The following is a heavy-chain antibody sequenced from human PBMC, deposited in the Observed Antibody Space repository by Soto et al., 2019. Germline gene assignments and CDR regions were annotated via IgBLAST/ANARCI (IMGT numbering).Heavy chain of an antibody. CDR3: ARDLLSSSPNYYYYYGMDV. J-gene: IGHJ6*02. CDR2: IYYSGST. Sequence: SSETLSLTCTVSGGSISSYYWSWIRQPPGKGLEWIGYIYYSGSTNYNPSLKSRVTISVDTSKNQFSLKLSSVTAADTAVYYCARDLLSSSPNYYYYYGMDVWGQGTTVTVSS. D-gene: IGHD6-6*01. CDR1: GGSISSYY. V-gene: IGHV4-59*01.